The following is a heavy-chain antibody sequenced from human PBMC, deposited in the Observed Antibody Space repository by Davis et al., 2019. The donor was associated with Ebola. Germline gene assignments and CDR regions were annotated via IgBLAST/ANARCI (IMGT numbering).Heavy chain of an antibody. J-gene: IGHJ4*02. V-gene: IGHV1-2*02. CDR3: ARGDLTSTVVTVPLDY. Sequence: ASVKVSCKTSGDTFTGYYIHWVRQAPGQGLEWMGWVNPKSGGTASAQKFQGRVTITSDTSISTAYMEVNNLRSDDTAVYYCARGDLTSTVVTVPLDYWGQGTLVTVSS. CDR2: VNPKSGGT. D-gene: IGHD2-21*02. CDR1: GDTFTGYY.